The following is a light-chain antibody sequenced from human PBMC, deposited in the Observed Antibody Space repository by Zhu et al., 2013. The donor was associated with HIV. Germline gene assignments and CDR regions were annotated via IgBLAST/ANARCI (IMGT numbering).Light chain of an antibody. CDR1: NIGSKS. CDR3: QAWDSDTAI. V-gene: IGLV3-21*01. Sequence: SYVLTQPPSVSVAPAKTASITCGGNNIGSKSVYWYQQKPGQAPVLVVYDDRDRPSGIPERFSGSNSGNTATLTISATQPLDEADYYCQAWDSDTAIFGGGTKLTVL. J-gene: IGLJ2*01. CDR2: DDR.